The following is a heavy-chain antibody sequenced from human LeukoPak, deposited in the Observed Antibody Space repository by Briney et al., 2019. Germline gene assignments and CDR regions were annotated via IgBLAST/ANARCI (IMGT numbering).Heavy chain of an antibody. J-gene: IGHJ6*02. CDR1: GFTFSSYA. V-gene: IGHV3-11*01. Sequence: GGSLRLSCAASGFTFSSYAMSWIRQAPGKGLEWVSYISSRGSTIYYADSVKGRFTISRDNAKNSLYLQMNSLRAEDTAVYYCARTLSLYGMDVWGQGTTVTVSS. CDR3: ARTLSLYGMDV. CDR2: ISSRGSTI.